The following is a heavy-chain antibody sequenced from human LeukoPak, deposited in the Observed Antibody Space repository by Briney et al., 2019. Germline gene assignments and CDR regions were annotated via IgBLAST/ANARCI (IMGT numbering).Heavy chain of an antibody. J-gene: IGHJ4*02. CDR2: IKQDGSEK. CDR1: GFAFSSYW. V-gene: IGHV3-7*01. D-gene: IGHD1-26*01. Sequence: GGSLRLSCAASGFAFSSYWMSWVRQAPGKGLEWVANIKQDGSEKYYVDSVKGRFTISRDNAKNSLYLQMNSLRAEDTAVYYCARDRWELLGVFDYWGQGTLATVSS. CDR3: ARDRWELLGVFDY.